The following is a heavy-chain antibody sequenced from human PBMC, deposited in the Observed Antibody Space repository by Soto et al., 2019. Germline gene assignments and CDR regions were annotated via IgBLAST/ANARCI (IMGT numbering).Heavy chain of an antibody. CDR2: IIPIFGTA. Sequence: ASVKVSCKASGGTFSSYAISWVRQAPGQGLEWMGGIIPIFGTANYAQKFQGRVTITADESTSTAYMELSSLRSEDTAVYYCARAHVSATVSCFDYWGQGTLVTVSS. J-gene: IGHJ4*02. CDR1: GGTFSSYA. D-gene: IGHD4-4*01. CDR3: ARAHVSATVSCFDY. V-gene: IGHV1-69*13.